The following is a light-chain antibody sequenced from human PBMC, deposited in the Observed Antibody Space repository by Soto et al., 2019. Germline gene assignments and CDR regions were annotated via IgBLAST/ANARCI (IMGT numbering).Light chain of an antibody. CDR1: SSDVGAYNY. Sequence: QSVLTQPASVSGSPGQSITISCTGTSSDVGAYNYVAWYQHHPGKAPKLIIYNVYHRPSGVSNRFSASKSHNTASLTISGLQAEDEADYYCSSYTSSRTRVFGGGNKLTFL. CDR2: NVY. V-gene: IGLV2-14*03. J-gene: IGLJ3*02. CDR3: SSYTSSRTRV.